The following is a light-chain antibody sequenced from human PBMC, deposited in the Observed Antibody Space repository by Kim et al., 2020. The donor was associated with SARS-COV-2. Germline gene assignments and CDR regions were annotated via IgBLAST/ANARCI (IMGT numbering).Light chain of an antibody. Sequence: AAVGDRVTITCRASQGISSWLAWYQQRPGKAPKLLIYGASTLESGVPSRFSGSGSGTDFTLTITSLQPEDYATYYCQQANSFPRTFGQGTKVDIK. J-gene: IGKJ1*01. CDR2: GAS. CDR1: QGISSW. V-gene: IGKV1-12*01. CDR3: QQANSFPRT.